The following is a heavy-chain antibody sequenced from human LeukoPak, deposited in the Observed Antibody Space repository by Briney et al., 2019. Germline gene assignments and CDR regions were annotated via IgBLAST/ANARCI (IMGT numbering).Heavy chain of an antibody. CDR2: ISSSSSYI. D-gene: IGHD6-19*01. V-gene: IGHV3-21*01. J-gene: IGHJ4*02. CDR3: ARDSYSSSWQPYSSGWYPDY. CDR1: GFTFSSYS. Sequence: GGSLRLSCAASGFTFSSYSMNWVRQAPGKGLEWVSSISSSSSYIYYADSVKGRFTISRDNAKNSLYLQMNSLRAEDTAVYYCARDSYSSSWQPYSSGWYPDYWGQGTLVTVSS.